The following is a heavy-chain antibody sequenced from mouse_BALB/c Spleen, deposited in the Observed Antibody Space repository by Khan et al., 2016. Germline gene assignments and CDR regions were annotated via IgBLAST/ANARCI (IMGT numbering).Heavy chain of an antibody. CDR1: GFDFSRYW. Sequence: EVQLLESGGGLVHPGGSLKLSCAASGFDFSRYWMSWVRQAPGKGLEWIGEINPDSYTINYTPSLKDKFIISRDNAKNTLYLQMSKVRSEDTALYYCARAGYYGYLDYWGQGTLVTVSA. CDR2: INPDSYTI. J-gene: IGHJ3*01. CDR3: ARAGYYGYLDY. D-gene: IGHD1-1*01. V-gene: IGHV4-1*02.